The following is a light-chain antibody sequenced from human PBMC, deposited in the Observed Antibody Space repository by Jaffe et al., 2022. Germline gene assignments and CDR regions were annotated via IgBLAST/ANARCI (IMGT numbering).Light chain of an antibody. CDR1: QSVSSN. V-gene: IGKV3-15*01. J-gene: IGKJ1*01. Sequence: EIVMTQSPATLPVSPGERATLSCRASQSVSSNLAWYQQKPGQAPRLLMYGASSRATGIPARFSGSGSGTEFSLTISSLQSEDFAVYYCQQYNNWPRTFGQGTKVEIK. CDR2: GAS. CDR3: QQYNNWPRT.